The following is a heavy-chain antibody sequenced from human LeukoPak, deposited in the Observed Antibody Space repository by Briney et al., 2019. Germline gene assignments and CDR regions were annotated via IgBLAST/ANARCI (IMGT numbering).Heavy chain of an antibody. D-gene: IGHD3-22*01. CDR2: ISSSGGST. CDR1: GFTFSSHA. V-gene: IGHV3-23*01. CDR3: ARDYYDSSGPFSY. Sequence: GGSLILSCAASGFTFSSHAMSWVRQAPGKGLEWVSAISSSGGSTYDADSVKGRFTISRDNSKNTLYLQMNSLRAEDTAVYYCARDYYDSSGPFSYWGQGTLVTVSS. J-gene: IGHJ4*02.